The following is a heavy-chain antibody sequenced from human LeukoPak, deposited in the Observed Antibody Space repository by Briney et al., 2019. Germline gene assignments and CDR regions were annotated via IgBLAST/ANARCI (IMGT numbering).Heavy chain of an antibody. Sequence: SVKVSCKASGGTFSSYAISWVRQAPGQGLEWMGGIIPIFGTANYAQKFQGRVTITADESTSTAYMELSSLRSEDTAVYYCVRAPRDSSTMLDYWGQGTLVTVSS. CDR3: VRAPRDSSTMLDY. CDR2: IIPIFGTA. CDR1: GGTFSSYA. J-gene: IGHJ4*02. V-gene: IGHV1-69*13. D-gene: IGHD6-13*01.